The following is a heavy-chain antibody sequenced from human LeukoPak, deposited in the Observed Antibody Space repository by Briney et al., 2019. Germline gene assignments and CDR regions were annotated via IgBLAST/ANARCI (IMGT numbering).Heavy chain of an antibody. CDR1: GGSISSGYYY. D-gene: IGHD1-1*01. CDR2: ISYSGST. CDR3: AKDQEKSPSGYPDAFDI. V-gene: IGHV4-31*03. Sequence: PSETLSLTCTVSGGSISSGYYYWTWIRQHPGKGPEWIGYISYSGSTYYNPSLKSRVTLSVDTSKNHISLKLTSVIAADTAVYYCAKDQEKSPSGYPDAFDIWGQGTMVTVSS. J-gene: IGHJ3*02.